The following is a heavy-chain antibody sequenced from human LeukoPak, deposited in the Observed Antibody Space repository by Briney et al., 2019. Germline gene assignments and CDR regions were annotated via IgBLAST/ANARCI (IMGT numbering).Heavy chain of an antibody. V-gene: IGHV3-33*01. CDR3: ARDMDDSGSYPARYYGMDV. CDR2: IWYDGSNK. J-gene: IGHJ6*02. CDR1: GFTFSSYG. Sequence: GGSLRLSCAASGFTFSSYGMHWVRQAPGKGLEWVAVIWYDGSNKYYADSVEGRFTISRDNSKNTLYLQMNSLRAEDTAVYYCARDMDDSGSYPARYYGMDVWGQGTTVTVSS. D-gene: IGHD3-10*01.